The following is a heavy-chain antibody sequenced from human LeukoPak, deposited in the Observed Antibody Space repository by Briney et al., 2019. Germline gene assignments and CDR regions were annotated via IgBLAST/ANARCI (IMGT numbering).Heavy chain of an antibody. Sequence: PGRSLRLSCAASGFTFDDYAMHWVRQAPGKGLEWVSGISWNSGSIGYADSVKGRFTISRNNAKNSLYLQMNSLRAEDTALYYCAKGYYYDSSGYIFDYWGQGTLVTVSS. J-gene: IGHJ4*02. CDR3: AKGYYYDSSGYIFDY. CDR1: GFTFDDYA. D-gene: IGHD3-22*01. V-gene: IGHV3-9*01. CDR2: ISWNSGSI.